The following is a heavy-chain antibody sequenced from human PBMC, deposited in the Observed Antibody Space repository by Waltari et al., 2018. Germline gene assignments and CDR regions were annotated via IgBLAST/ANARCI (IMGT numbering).Heavy chain of an antibody. J-gene: IGHJ4*02. Sequence: QVQLQQWGAGLLKPSETLSLTCAVYGGSFSGYYWSWIRQPPGKGLEWIGEIKHSVNTNYNPSLKSRVTISVDTSKNQFSLKLSSVTAADTAVYYCARGVRRRYSSSYFDYWGQGTLVTVSS. D-gene: IGHD6-13*01. CDR3: ARGVRRRYSSSYFDY. CDR1: GGSFSGYY. CDR2: IKHSVNT. V-gene: IGHV4-34*01.